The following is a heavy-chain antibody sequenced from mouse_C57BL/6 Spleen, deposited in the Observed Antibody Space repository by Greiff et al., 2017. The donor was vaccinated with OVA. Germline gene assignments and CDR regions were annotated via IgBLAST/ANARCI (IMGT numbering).Heavy chain of an antibody. V-gene: IGHV2-2*01. CDR1: GFSFTSYG. Sequence: VKLVESGPGLVQPSQSLSITCTVSGFSFTSYGVHWVRQSPGKGLEWLGVIWSGGSTDYYAAFISRLSISKDNSKSHVFFKMNSLQADDTAIYYCARAPMMVTRAMDYWGQGTSVTVSS. J-gene: IGHJ4*01. CDR2: IWSGGST. D-gene: IGHD2-3*01. CDR3: ARAPMMVTRAMDY.